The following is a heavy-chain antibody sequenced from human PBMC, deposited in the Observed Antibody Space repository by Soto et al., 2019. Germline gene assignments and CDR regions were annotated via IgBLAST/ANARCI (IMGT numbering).Heavy chain of an antibody. J-gene: IGHJ6*02. CDR3: DRIHHTNTSHYAYPSGMDV. CDR2: IYPADSDT. CDR1: GYSFPSEW. V-gene: IGHV5-51*01. D-gene: IGHD2-8*01. Sequence: GESLKISCKGSGYSFPSEWIGWVRQMPGKGLEWMGSIYPADSDTRYSPSFQGQVTISADKSIRTAYLEWSSLKASDSGVYYCDRIHHTNTSHYAYPSGMDVWGQGTTVTVSS.